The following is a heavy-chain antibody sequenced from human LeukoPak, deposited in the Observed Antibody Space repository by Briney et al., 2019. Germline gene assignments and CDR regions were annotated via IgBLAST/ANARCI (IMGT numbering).Heavy chain of an antibody. D-gene: IGHD3-22*01. CDR3: ARDRIHYDSSGDYYYYGMDV. J-gene: IGHJ6*02. V-gene: IGHV3-48*03. CDR1: GFTFSSYD. CDR2: ISSSGSTI. Sequence: GGSLRLSCAASGFTFSSYDMNWVRQAPGKGLEWVSYISSSGSTIYYADSMKGRFTIFRDNAKNSLYLQMNSPRAEDTAVYYCARDRIHYDSSGDYYYYGMDVWGQGTTVTVSS.